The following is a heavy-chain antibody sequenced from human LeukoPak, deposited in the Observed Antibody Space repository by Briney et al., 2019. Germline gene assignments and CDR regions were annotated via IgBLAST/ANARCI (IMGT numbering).Heavy chain of an antibody. CDR3: ARDNYYCGSGSYYFDY. V-gene: IGHV4-39*07. D-gene: IGHD3-10*01. CDR2: IYYSGST. Sequence: SETLSLTCTVSGGSISSSSYYWGWIRQPPRKGLEWIGSIYYSGSTYYNPSLKSRVTISVDTFKNQFSLKLSSVTAADTAVYYCARDNYYCGSGSYYFDYWGQGTLVTVSS. J-gene: IGHJ4*02. CDR1: GGSISSSSYY.